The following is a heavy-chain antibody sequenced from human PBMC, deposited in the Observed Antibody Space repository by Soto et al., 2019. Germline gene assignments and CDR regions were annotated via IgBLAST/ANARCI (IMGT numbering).Heavy chain of an antibody. CDR1: GFTFSSYW. CDR3: VRVAYGDLGG. CDR2: IKSDGSDT. D-gene: IGHD4-17*01. Sequence: EVQLVESGGGLVQPGGSLRLSCAASGFTFSSYWMHWVRQAPGKGLVWVSRIKSDGSDTSYADSVKGRFTISRDNAKNTLYLQMSSLSAEVTAVYYCVRVAYGDLGGWGQGTLVTVSS. J-gene: IGHJ4*02. V-gene: IGHV3-74*02.